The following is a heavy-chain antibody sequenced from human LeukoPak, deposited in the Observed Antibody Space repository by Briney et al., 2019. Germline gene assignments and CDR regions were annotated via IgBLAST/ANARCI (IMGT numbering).Heavy chain of an antibody. Sequence: ASMKVSCKASGGTFSSYAFSWVRQAPGQGLERMGGIIPIFGTANYAQKFQGRVTITADESTSTAYMELSSLRSEDTAVYYCARGPPNWGYDYWGPGTLVTVSP. V-gene: IGHV1-69*01. J-gene: IGHJ4*02. CDR2: IIPIFGTA. CDR3: ARGPPNWGYDY. CDR1: GGTFSSYA. D-gene: IGHD7-27*01.